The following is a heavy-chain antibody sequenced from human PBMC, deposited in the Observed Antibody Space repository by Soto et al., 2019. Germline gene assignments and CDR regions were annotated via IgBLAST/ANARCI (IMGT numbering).Heavy chain of an antibody. J-gene: IGHJ5*02. Sequence: SVKVSWKASGGTFSSYAISWVRQAPGQGLEWMGGIIPIFGTANYAQKFQGRVTITADESTSTAYMELSSLRSEDTAVYYCASISTCTNGVCPNWFDPWGQGTLVTVSS. D-gene: IGHD2-8*01. CDR2: IIPIFGTA. CDR3: ASISTCTNGVCPNWFDP. CDR1: GGTFSSYA. V-gene: IGHV1-69*13.